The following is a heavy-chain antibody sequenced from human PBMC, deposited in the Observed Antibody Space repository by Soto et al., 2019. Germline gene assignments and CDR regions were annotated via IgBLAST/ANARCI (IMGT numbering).Heavy chain of an antibody. CDR2: IYNSGST. CDR1: GGSVSSGDYY. V-gene: IGHV4-61*08. J-gene: IGHJ4*02. Sequence: SETLSLTCTVSGGSVSSGDYYWSWIRQPSGKGLEWIGYIYNSGSTKYKPSLKSRVTISVDTSKNQFSLKLRSVTAADTAVYYCASGRRMYYYDSSDYYHFDYWGQGTLVTVSS. CDR3: ASGRRMYYYDSSDYYHFDY. D-gene: IGHD3-22*01.